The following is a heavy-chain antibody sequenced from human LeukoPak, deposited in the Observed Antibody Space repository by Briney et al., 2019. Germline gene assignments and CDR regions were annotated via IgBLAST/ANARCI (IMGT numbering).Heavy chain of an antibody. Sequence: SETLSLTCAVHGGFNGYHWSWIRQSPGKGLEWIGEITYNGVTNYNPSLKVTISVDTSKSLFSLKLSSVTAADTAVYFCTRSGLTGMRTYPRTPSYYYGMDVWGQGTAVTVSS. J-gene: IGHJ6*02. CDR1: GGFNGYH. V-gene: IGHV4-34*01. D-gene: IGHD1/OR15-1a*01. CDR2: ITYNGVT. CDR3: TRSGLTGMRTYPRTPSYYYGMDV.